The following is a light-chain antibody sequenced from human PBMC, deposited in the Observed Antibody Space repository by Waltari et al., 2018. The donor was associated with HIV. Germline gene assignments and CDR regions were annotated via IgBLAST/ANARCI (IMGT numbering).Light chain of an antibody. CDR3: QQYGSSPFT. CDR2: GAS. Sequence: EIVLTQSPGTLSLSPGERATLSCRASQSVSSCYLAWYQQKHGQAPRLLIYGASSRATGIPDRFSGGRSGTDFTLSISRLEPEDFAVYYCQQYGSSPFTFGPGTKVDIK. J-gene: IGKJ3*01. CDR1: QSVSSCY. V-gene: IGKV3-20*01.